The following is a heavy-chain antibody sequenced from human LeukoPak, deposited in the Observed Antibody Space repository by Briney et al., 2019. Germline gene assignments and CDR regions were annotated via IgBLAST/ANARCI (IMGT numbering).Heavy chain of an antibody. CDR3: ATYDYVWGRYRLAQSDY. CDR2: INESGGSA. D-gene: IGHD3-16*02. V-gene: IGHV3-23*01. CDR1: GFTFSSCA. J-gene: IGHJ4*02. Sequence: GGSLRLSCAASGFTFSSCAMSWVRQLPGKGLEWLSYINESGGSAYYADSVKGRLVISRDNSKNSLYLEINSLRAEDTAIYYCATYDYVWGRYRLAQSDYWGQGTLVTVSS.